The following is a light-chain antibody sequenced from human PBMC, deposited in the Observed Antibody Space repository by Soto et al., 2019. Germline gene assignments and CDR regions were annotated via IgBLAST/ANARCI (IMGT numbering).Light chain of an antibody. J-gene: IGKJ3*01. V-gene: IGKV3-11*01. CDR2: DAS. Sequence: EIVLTQSPATLSLSPGERATLSCRASQSVSSYLAWYQQKPGQAPRLLIYDASNRATGIPARFSGSGSGTDVTLTISSLEPEDFAVYYCQQRSNWPPFTFGPWTKVDIK. CDR1: QSVSSY. CDR3: QQRSNWPPFT.